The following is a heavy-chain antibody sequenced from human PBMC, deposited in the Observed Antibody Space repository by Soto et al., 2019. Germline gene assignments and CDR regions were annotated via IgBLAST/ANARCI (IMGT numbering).Heavy chain of an antibody. CDR3: ARDIVGANWFDP. CDR2: INPNSGGT. V-gene: IGHV1-2*02. Sequence: ASVKVSCKASGYTFTGYYMHWVRQAPGQGLEWMGWINPNSGGTNYAQKFQGRVTMTRDTSISTAYMELSRLRSDDTAVYYCARDIVGANWFDPWGQGTLVTVSS. D-gene: IGHD1-26*01. CDR1: GYTFTGYY. J-gene: IGHJ5*02.